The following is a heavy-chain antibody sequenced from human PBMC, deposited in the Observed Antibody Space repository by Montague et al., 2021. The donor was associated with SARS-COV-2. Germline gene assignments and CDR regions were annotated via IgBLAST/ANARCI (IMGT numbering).Heavy chain of an antibody. CDR3: ACGEITTRGLIYYYGMDV. V-gene: IGHV4-34*01. Sequence: SETLSLTCAVYGGSFSGYYWTWIRQSPRKGLEWIGEINHSGSTNYNPSLKSRVTISVDTSKNQFSLNLSSVTAADTAVYYCACGEITTRGLIYYYGMDVWGKGTTVTVSS. J-gene: IGHJ6*04. D-gene: IGHD4-11*01. CDR1: GGSFSGYY. CDR2: INHSGST.